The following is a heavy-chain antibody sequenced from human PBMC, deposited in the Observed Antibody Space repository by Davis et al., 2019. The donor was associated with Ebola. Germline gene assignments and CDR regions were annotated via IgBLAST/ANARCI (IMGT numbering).Heavy chain of an antibody. CDR3: ARGAAMVQGVISFHYFDY. V-gene: IGHV4-59*11. CDR2: IYYSGST. J-gene: IGHJ4*02. CDR1: GASIGSHY. D-gene: IGHD3-10*01. Sequence: SETLSLTCTVSGASIGSHYWSWIRQPPGKGLEWIGYIYYSGSTNYNPSLKSRVTISIDTPKNQFSLKLNSVTAADTAVYYCARGAAMVQGVISFHYFDYWGQGTLVTVSS.